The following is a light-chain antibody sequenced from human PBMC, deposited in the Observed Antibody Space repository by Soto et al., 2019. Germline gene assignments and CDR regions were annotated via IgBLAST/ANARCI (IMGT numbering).Light chain of an antibody. CDR2: DVS. J-gene: IGLJ1*01. CDR1: SGDIGASNY. V-gene: IGLV2-14*01. CDR3: TSYRTYSGV. Sequence: QSAPTQPASVSGSPGQSITISCTGTSGDIGASNYVSWYQQFPDKAPKLIIYDVSDRPSGVSTRFSGSKSGNTASLTISGLQPEDEADYYCTSYRTYSGVFGTGTKATV.